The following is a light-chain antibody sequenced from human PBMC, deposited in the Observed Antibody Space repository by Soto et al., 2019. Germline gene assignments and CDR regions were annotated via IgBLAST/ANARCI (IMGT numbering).Light chain of an antibody. CDR2: GGS. CDR3: QQYGFSPT. CDR1: PSVSRDF. V-gene: IGKV3-20*01. Sequence: IVLSQSTGTLSLSQGETATLSCGASPSVSRDFLVWYQHKRGQPPRLLLYGGSIRATGTPDRFSGSGSGTEFTLTISRLEPEDVGVYYCQQYGFSPTFGQGSKVDIK. J-gene: IGKJ1*01.